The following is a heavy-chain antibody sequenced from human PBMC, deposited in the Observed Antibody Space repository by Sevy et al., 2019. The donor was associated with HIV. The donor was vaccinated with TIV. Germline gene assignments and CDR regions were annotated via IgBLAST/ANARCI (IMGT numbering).Heavy chain of an antibody. D-gene: IGHD3-10*01. CDR1: GGSISSHY. Sequence: SETLSLTCTVSGGSISSHYWSWIRQPAGKGLEWMGRIYTRGSTNYNPSLKSRVTMSVDTSKNQFSLKLSCVTAADTAVYYCVSESYGSGVDYWGQGTLVTVSS. CDR3: VSESYGSGVDY. J-gene: IGHJ4*02. V-gene: IGHV4-4*07. CDR2: IYTRGST.